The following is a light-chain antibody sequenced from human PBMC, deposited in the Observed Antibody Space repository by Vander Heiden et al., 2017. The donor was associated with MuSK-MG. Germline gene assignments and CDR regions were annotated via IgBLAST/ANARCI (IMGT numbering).Light chain of an antibody. CDR3: LQPNNFPPT. J-gene: IGKJ3*01. CDR1: QVIGND. Sequence: SSLFSALGDRVTLTGQARQVIGNDLDWYQQKPGKTPKRLVYSASSLEGGVPSRFSGSGSGTEFTLTISSLRPEDFATYYCLQPNNFPPTFGHGTKVDIK. CDR2: SAS. V-gene: IGKV1-17*01.